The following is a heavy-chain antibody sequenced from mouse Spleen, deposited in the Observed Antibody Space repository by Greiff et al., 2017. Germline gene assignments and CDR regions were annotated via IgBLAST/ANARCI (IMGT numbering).Heavy chain of an antibody. V-gene: IGHV14-3*01. D-gene: IGHD1-1*02. CDR1: GFNIKNTY. CDR3: AYYYRPRGPYWYFDV. CDR2: IDPANGNT. Sequence: EVQVVESVAELVRPGASVKLSCTASGFNIKNTYMHWVKQRPEQGLEWIGRIDPANGNTKYAPKFQGKATITADTSSNTAYLQLSSLTSEDTAIYYCAYYYRPRGPYWYFDVWGAGTTVTVSS. J-gene: IGHJ1*01.